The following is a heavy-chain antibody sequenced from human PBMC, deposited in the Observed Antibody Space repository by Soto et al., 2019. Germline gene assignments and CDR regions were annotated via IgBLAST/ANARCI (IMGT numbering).Heavy chain of an antibody. Sequence: GGSLRLSCAASGFTFSRSSINWVRQALGKGLEWVSYMSSRSSTIYYADSVKGRFTISRDNAKNSLYLQMNSLRDEECASYFCARLNEFRSDYYTSNNYGMDVWGRGTTVTVSS. CDR1: GFTFSRSS. CDR3: ARLNEFRSDYYTSNNYGMDV. CDR2: MSSRSSTI. V-gene: IGHV3-48*02. J-gene: IGHJ6*02. D-gene: IGHD3-3*01.